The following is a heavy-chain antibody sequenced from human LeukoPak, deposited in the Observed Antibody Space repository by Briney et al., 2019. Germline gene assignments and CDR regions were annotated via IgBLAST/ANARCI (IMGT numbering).Heavy chain of an antibody. CDR2: INHSGST. CDR3: ARESRYLSVGGELYA. Sequence: PSETLSLTCAVYGRSFSGYYWSWVRHPPRRGLEWIGEINHSGSTNYNPSLKSRVTISVDTSKNQFSLKLSSVTAADTAVYYCARESRYLSVGGELYAWGQGTLVTV. V-gene: IGHV4-34*01. D-gene: IGHD1-26*01. CDR1: GRSFSGYY. J-gene: IGHJ5*02.